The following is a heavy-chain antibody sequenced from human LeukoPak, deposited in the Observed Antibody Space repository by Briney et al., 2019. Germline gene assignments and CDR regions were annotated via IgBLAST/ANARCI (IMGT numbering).Heavy chain of an antibody. CDR1: GFTFSTYW. V-gene: IGHV3-74*03. CDR3: VAGLGNY. D-gene: IGHD6-13*01. J-gene: IGHJ4*02. CDR2: INTDGIII. Sequence: PGGSLRLSCAASGFTFSTYWVHGVRHARGKGLVWVSRINTDGIIITYAGSVKGRFTISRDNAKNTVYLQMNSLRAEDTAMYYCVAGLGNYWGQGTLVTVSS.